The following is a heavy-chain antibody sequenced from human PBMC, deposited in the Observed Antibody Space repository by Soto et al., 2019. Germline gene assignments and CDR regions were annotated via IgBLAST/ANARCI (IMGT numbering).Heavy chain of an antibody. CDR3: ARVSAIYYYGMDV. V-gene: IGHV1-46*01. J-gene: IGHJ6*02. CDR2: INPSGGST. D-gene: IGHD3-10*01. Sequence: SVKVSCKASGYTFTSYYMHWVRQAPGQGLEWMGIINPSGGSTSYAQKFQGRVTMTRDTSTSTVYMELSSLRSEDTAVYYCARVSAIYYYGMDVWGQGTTVTVSS. CDR1: GYTFTSYY.